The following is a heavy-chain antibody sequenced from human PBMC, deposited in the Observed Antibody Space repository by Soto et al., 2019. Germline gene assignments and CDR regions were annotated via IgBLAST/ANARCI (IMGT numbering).Heavy chain of an antibody. J-gene: IGHJ6*02. V-gene: IGHV1-69*13. Sequence: SVKVSCKASGGTFSSYAVSWVRQAPGQGLEWMEGIIPIFGTANYAQKFQGRVTITADESTSTAYMELSSLRSEDTAVYYCARGKAAAAPYYYYYGMDVWGQGTTVTVSS. CDR2: IIPIFGTA. D-gene: IGHD6-13*01. CDR1: GGTFSSYA. CDR3: ARGKAAAAPYYYYYGMDV.